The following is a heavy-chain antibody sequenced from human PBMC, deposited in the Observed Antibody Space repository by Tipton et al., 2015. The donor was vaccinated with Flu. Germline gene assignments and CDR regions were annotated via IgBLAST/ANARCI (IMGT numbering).Heavy chain of an antibody. CDR2: TYHSGDP. V-gene: IGHV4-38-2*01. CDR3: ARVPLWFGELPSYGMDV. CDR1: GYSVDSGYY. D-gene: IGHD3-10*01. Sequence: TLSLTCAVSGYSVDSGYYWAWIRQPPGKGLEWIGNTYHSGDPYYNPSLKSRVTISVDTSKNQFSLKLSSVTAADTAVYYCARVPLWFGELPSYGMDVWGQGTTVTVSS. J-gene: IGHJ6*02.